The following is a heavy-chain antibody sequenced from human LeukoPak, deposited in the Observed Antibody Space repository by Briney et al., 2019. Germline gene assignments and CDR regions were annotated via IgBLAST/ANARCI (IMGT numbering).Heavy chain of an antibody. Sequence: VASVKVSCTAPGYTFTSYYMHWVRQAPGQGLEWMGIINPSGGSTSYAQKFQGRVTMTRDTSTSTVYMELSSLRSEDTAVYYCARDCRGSTSCYMAAFDIWGQGTMVTVSS. CDR2: INPSGGST. J-gene: IGHJ3*02. CDR1: GYTFTSYY. CDR3: ARDCRGSTSCYMAAFDI. D-gene: IGHD2-2*02. V-gene: IGHV1-46*01.